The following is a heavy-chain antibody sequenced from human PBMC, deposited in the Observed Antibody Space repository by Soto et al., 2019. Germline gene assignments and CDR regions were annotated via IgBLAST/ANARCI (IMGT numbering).Heavy chain of an antibody. Sequence: SETLSLTCTVSGGSINSDYWTWIRQPPGRGLEWIGYIYYTGTTSYNPSLRSRVTVSVDRSKNQFSLKLGSVTAAYTALYYCARDQVHGYNRAGFDYWGQGLLVTVSS. CDR1: GGSINSDY. CDR2: IYYTGTT. J-gene: IGHJ4*02. V-gene: IGHV4-59*01. CDR3: ARDQVHGYNRAGFDY. D-gene: IGHD5-12*01.